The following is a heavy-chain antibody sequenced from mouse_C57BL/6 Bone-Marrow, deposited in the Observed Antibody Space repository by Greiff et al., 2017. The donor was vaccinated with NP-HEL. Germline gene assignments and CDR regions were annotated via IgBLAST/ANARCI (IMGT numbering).Heavy chain of an antibody. Sequence: EVQLVESGGGLVQPGGSLKLSCAASGFTFSDYYMYWVRQTPEKRLEWVAYISNGGGSTYYPDTVKGRFTISRDNAKNTLYLQMSRLKSEDTAMYYCARGGESYYDYGEAMDYWGQGTSVTVSS. V-gene: IGHV5-12*01. D-gene: IGHD2-4*01. CDR1: GFTFSDYY. CDR3: ARGGESYYDYGEAMDY. J-gene: IGHJ4*01. CDR2: ISNGGGST.